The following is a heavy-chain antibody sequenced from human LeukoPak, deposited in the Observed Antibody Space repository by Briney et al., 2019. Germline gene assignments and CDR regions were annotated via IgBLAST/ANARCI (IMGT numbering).Heavy chain of an antibody. V-gene: IGHV4-61*02. CDR3: ASRHSKQQPYYYYMDI. CDR2: IYSNGDT. J-gene: IGHJ6*03. Sequence: SQTLSLTCTVSGDSISSGSYYWSCIRQPAGKGLEWIGRIYSNGDTKFNPSLKSRVTISLDPSKNQFSLKLSSATAAETAVYYCASRHSKQQPYYYYMDIWGKGTTVTVSS. CDR1: GDSISSGSYY. D-gene: IGHD6-13*01.